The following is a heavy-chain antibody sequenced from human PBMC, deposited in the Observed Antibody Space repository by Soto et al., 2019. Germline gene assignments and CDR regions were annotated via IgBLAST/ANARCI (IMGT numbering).Heavy chain of an antibody. Sequence: GGSLRLSCAASGFTFTSSWMSWVRQAPGKGLEWVANIRQDGNEKYYVDSVKGRFTISRDNTENSLYLQMNSLRAEDTAVYYCARDGMYSSSWHYYYYGMDVWGQGTTVTVSS. V-gene: IGHV3-7*01. D-gene: IGHD6-13*01. CDR2: IRQDGNEK. CDR3: ARDGMYSSSWHYYYYGMDV. J-gene: IGHJ6*02. CDR1: GFTFTSSW.